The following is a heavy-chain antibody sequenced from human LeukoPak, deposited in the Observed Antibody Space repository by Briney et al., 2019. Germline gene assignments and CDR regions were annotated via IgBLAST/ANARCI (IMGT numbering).Heavy chain of an antibody. CDR1: GGSISSNLYY. Sequence: PSETLSLTCTVSGGSISSNLYYWGWIRQPPGKGLEWIGSILHSGKTYYNPSPNMRVTISVDTSKDQFSLKLSSVTAADTAVYYCARGRYCSADICSGGDAFDIWGQGTMVSVSS. V-gene: IGHV4-39*07. J-gene: IGHJ3*02. CDR2: ILHSGKT. CDR3: ARGRYCSADICSGGDAFDI. D-gene: IGHD2-15*01.